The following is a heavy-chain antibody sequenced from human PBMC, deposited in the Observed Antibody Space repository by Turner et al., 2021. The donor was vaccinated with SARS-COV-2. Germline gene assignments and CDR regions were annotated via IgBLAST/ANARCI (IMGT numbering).Heavy chain of an antibody. Sequence: EVQLVESGGGLVKPGGSLRLSCAASGFTFSSYTMNWVRQAPGKGLEWVSSISSSSSTIYYADSVKGRFTISRDNAKNSLYLQMNSLRAEDTAVYYCARERGYSYGPYYYGMDVWGQGTTVTVSS. V-gene: IGHV3-21*01. CDR2: ISSSSSTI. CDR3: ARERGYSYGPYYYGMDV. J-gene: IGHJ6*02. D-gene: IGHD5-18*01. CDR1: GFTFSSYT.